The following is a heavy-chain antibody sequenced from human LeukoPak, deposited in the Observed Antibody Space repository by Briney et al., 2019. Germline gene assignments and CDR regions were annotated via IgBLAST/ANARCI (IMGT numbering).Heavy chain of an antibody. V-gene: IGHV4-31*03. D-gene: IGHD5-24*01. CDR1: VGSISIDNNC. CDR2: IYYSGST. CDR3: AKSREEIRGLDAFDI. J-gene: IGHJ3*02. Sequence: LSLTCCVTVGSISIDNNCWNWIRQHPGKGLESIGYIYYSGSTYYNPSLKSRVTLSVDTSKNQFSLKLSSLTAADTAVYYCAKSREEIRGLDAFDIWGQGTMVTVSS.